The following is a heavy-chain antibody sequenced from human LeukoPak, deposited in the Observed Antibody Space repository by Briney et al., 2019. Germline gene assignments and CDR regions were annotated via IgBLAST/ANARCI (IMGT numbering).Heavy chain of an antibody. Sequence: SETLSLTCTVSGGSISTCYWSWIRQPPGKGLEWIGYIYYTGSTNYNPSLKSRVTISVDTSKNQFSLKLCSVTAADTAVYYCARDFRDSSSWYSSYYYYYYYMDVWGKGTTVTVSS. V-gene: IGHV4-59*12. CDR2: IYYTGST. D-gene: IGHD6-13*01. CDR3: ARDFRDSSSWYSSYYYYYYYMDV. CDR1: GGSISTCY. J-gene: IGHJ6*03.